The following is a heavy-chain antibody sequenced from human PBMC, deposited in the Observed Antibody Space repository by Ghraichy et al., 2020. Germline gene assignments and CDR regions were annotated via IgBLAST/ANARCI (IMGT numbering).Heavy chain of an antibody. V-gene: IGHV3-30*04. CDR1: GFNFSRYA. Sequence: GGSLRLSCAASGFNFSRYAMHWVRQAPGKGLEWVALISDGGSNKYYADSVKGRFTISRDNSENTMYLEMNSLRTEDTAVYYCARDRLATTGAGGKGYFDLWGRGTLVTVSS. D-gene: IGHD6-13*01. CDR2: ISDGGSNK. CDR3: ARDRLATTGAGGKGYFDL. J-gene: IGHJ2*01.